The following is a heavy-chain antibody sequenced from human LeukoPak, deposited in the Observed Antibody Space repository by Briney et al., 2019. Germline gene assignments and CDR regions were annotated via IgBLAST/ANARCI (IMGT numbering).Heavy chain of an antibody. CDR1: GFTFSSYS. J-gene: IGHJ4*02. D-gene: IGHD3-3*01. CDR3: ARDRSGGSRYYDFWSGYYSFDY. Sequence: PGGPLRLSCAASGFTFSSYSMNWVRQAPGKGLEWVSSISSSSSYIYYADSVKGRFTISRDNAKNSLYLQMNSLRAEDTAVYYCARDRSGGSRYYDFWSGYYSFDYWGQGTLVTVSS. CDR2: ISSSSSYI. V-gene: IGHV3-21*01.